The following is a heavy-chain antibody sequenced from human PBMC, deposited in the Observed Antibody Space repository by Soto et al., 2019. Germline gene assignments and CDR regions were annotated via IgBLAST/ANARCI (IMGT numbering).Heavy chain of an antibody. V-gene: IGHV3-23*01. CDR1: GFIFSGYA. D-gene: IGHD1-26*01. CDR2: ISGSGGMT. J-gene: IGHJ3*02. Sequence: GGSLRLSCAASGFIFSGYAMNWVRHVPGKGLQWVSSISGSGGMTYYTDSVKGRFTISRDNSKNTVYVQMSSLRDDDTAIYYCAKDRGLTGGTPDIWGQGTMVTVSS. CDR3: AKDRGLTGGTPDI.